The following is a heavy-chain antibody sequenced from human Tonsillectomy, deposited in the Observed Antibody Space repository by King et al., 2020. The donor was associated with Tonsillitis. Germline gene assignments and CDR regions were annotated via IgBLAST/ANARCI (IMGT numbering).Heavy chain of an antibody. CDR3: AASGYDPYYDYGMDV. J-gene: IGHJ6*02. V-gene: IGHV4-59*08. CDR1: GGSISSYY. Sequence: QLQESGPGLVKPSETLSLTCTVSGGSISSYYWSWIRQPPGKGLEWIGYIYYSGSTNYTPSLKSRVTISVDTPKNQFSLKLSSVTAADTAVYYCAASGYDPYYDYGMDVWGQGTTVTVSS. CDR2: IYYSGST. D-gene: IGHD5-12*01.